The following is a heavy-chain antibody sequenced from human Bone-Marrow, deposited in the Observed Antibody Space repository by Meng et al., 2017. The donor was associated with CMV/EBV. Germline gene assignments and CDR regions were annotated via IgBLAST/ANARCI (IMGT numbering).Heavy chain of an antibody. CDR2: MNPNSGNT. D-gene: IGHD6-19*01. Sequence: ASVKVSCKASGYTFTGYYMHWVRQATGQGLEWMGWMNPNSGNTGYAQKFQGRVTMTRNTSISTAYMELSSLRSEDTAVYYCARGTAVAGTIDNWFDPWGQGTLVTVSS. J-gene: IGHJ5*02. CDR1: GYTFTGYY. CDR3: ARGTAVAGTIDNWFDP. V-gene: IGHV1-8*02.